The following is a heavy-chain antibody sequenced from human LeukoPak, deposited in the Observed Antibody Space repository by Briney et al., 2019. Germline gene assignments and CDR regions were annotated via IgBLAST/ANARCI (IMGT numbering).Heavy chain of an antibody. CDR3: ARHQGAGEYPFDY. Sequence: ASVKVSCKASGYTFTSYYMHWVRQAPGQGLEWMGIINPSDGSTTYAQKFQGRVTMTRDISTSTVYMELSSLRSEDTALYYCARHQGAGEYPFDYWGQGTLVTVSS. D-gene: IGHD3-16*01. CDR2: INPSDGST. CDR1: GYTFTSYY. V-gene: IGHV1-46*01. J-gene: IGHJ4*02.